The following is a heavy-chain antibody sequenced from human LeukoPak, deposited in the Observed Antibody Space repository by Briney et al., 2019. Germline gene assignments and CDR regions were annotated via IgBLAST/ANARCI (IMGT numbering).Heavy chain of an antibody. CDR1: GFTFSSYE. D-gene: IGHD2-15*01. J-gene: IGHJ6*02. Sequence: GGSLRLSCAASGFTFSSYEMNWVRQAPGKGLEGVSYISSSGSTIYYADSVKGRFTISRDNAKNSLYLQMNSLRAEDTAVYYCARDCSGGSCYYYYYGMDVWGQGTTVSVSS. CDR3: ARDCSGGSCYYYYYGMDV. CDR2: ISSSGSTI. V-gene: IGHV3-48*03.